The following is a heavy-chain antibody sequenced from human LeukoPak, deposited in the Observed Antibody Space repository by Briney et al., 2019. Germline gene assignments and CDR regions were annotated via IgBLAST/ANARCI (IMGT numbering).Heavy chain of an antibody. Sequence: SETLSLTCTVSGGSVSSDDSYWSWIRQPPGKGLEWIGYIDYSGSTYYNPSLKSRVTISVDTSKNQFSLKLNSVTAADTAVYYCARIRVSDSSGRADYWGQGTLVTVSS. CDR2: IDYSGST. CDR3: ARIRVSDSSGRADY. D-gene: IGHD3-22*01. CDR1: GGSVSSDDSY. V-gene: IGHV4-30-4*01. J-gene: IGHJ4*02.